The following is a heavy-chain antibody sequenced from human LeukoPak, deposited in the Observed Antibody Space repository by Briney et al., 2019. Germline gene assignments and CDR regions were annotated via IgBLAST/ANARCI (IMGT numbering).Heavy chain of an antibody. V-gene: IGHV4-31*03. J-gene: IGHJ4*02. CDR3: ARGPDTAMVIGTRY. D-gene: IGHD5-18*01. CDR1: GGSISSGGYC. Sequence: SETLSLTCTVSGGSISSGGYCWSWIRQHPGKGLEWIGYIYYSGSTYYNPSLKSRVTISVDTSKNQFSLKLSSVTAADTAVYYCARGPDTAMVIGTRYWGQGTLVTVSS. CDR2: IYYSGST.